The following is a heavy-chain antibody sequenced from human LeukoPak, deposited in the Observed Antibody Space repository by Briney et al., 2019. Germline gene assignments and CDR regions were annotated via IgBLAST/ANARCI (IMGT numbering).Heavy chain of an antibody. CDR1: GYTFTGYY. CDR3: ARAPGGQNWATFDY. J-gene: IGHJ4*02. CDR2: INPNSGGT. D-gene: IGHD7-27*01. Sequence: ASVKVSRKASGYTFTGYYMHWVQQAPGQGLEWMGWINPNSGGTNYAQKFQGRVTMTRDTSISTAYMELSRLRSDDTAVYYCARAPGGQNWATFDYWGQGTLVTVSS. V-gene: IGHV1-2*02.